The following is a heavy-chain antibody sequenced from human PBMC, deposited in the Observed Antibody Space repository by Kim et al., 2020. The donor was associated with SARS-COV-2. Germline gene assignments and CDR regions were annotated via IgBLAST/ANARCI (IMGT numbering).Heavy chain of an antibody. CDR3: ARDVLRYFDAGDMDV. Sequence: PSLKSRVTLSVDTSKNQFSLKLSSVTAADTAVYYCARDVLRYFDAGDMDVWGQGTTVTVSS. D-gene: IGHD3-9*01. V-gene: IGHV4-39*07. J-gene: IGHJ6*02.